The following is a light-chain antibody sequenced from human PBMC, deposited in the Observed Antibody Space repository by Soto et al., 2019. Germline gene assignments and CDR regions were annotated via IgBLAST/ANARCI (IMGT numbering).Light chain of an antibody. CDR3: SSYTTSSTVV. J-gene: IGLJ3*02. Sequence: QSVLTQPASVSGSPGQSITISCTGTSSDVGGYNYVSWYQQYGGKAPRLIIFEVSNRPSGVSNRFSGSKSGNTASLTISGLQTEDEADYHCSSYTTSSTVVFGGGTKLTVL. CDR1: SSDVGGYNY. CDR2: EVS. V-gene: IGLV2-14*01.